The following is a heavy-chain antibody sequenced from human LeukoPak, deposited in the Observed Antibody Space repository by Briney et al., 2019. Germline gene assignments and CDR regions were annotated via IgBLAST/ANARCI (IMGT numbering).Heavy chain of an antibody. D-gene: IGHD3-9*01. CDR2: INHSGST. V-gene: IGHV4-34*01. J-gene: IGHJ4*02. Sequence: SETLSLTCAVYGGSFSGYYWSWIRQPPGKGLEWIGEINHSGSTNYNPSLKSRVTISVDTSKNQFPLKLSSVTAADTAVYYCARSSPIWELRYFDWLSHADFDYWGQGTLVTVSS. CDR3: ARSSPIWELRYFDWLSHADFDY. CDR1: GGSFSGYY.